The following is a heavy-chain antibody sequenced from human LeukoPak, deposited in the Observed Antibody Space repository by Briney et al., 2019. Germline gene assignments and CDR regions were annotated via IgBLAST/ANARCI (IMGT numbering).Heavy chain of an antibody. D-gene: IGHD2-2*01. J-gene: IGHJ3*02. Sequence: ASVKVSCKASGYTFTGYYIHWVRQAPGPGLEWMGWINANSGGTNSAQTFQGTVTMSTDTSTSTAYMELSRLRSDDTAVYYCARGKSSTSPTFDIWGQGTMVTVSS. CDR2: INANSGGT. V-gene: IGHV1-2*02. CDR3: ARGKSSTSPTFDI. CDR1: GYTFTGYY.